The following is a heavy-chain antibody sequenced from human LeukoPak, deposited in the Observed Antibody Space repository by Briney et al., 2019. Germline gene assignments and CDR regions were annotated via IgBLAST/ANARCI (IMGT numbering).Heavy chain of an antibody. Sequence: PSETLSLTCAVYGGSFSGYYWSWVRQPPGKGLEWIGEINHSGSTNYNPSLKSRVTISVDTSKNQFSLKLSSVTAADTAVHYCARWVGYCSSTSCYMDYWGQGTLVTVSS. CDR2: INHSGST. D-gene: IGHD2-2*02. V-gene: IGHV4-34*01. J-gene: IGHJ4*02. CDR3: ARWVGYCSSTSCYMDY. CDR1: GGSFSGYY.